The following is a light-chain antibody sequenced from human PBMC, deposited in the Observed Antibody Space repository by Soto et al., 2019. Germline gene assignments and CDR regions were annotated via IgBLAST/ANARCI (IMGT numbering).Light chain of an antibody. CDR2: DVS. CDR3: QQYDTYYT. Sequence: IHMTHSPSTLSASVLYRVTITFRSIQIIINWLAWYQQKPGKAPTLLIYDVSRLESGVPSRFSGSGSGTEFTLTINSLQPDDFATYYCQQYDTYYTFGQGTKV. J-gene: IGKJ2*01. V-gene: IGKV1-5*01. CDR1: QIIINW.